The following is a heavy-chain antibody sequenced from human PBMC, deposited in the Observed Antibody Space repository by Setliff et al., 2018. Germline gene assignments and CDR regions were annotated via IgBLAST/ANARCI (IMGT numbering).Heavy chain of an antibody. CDR3: TTSISEDYDYGENEGVYYYYYYMDV. CDR2: IKSKTDGGTT. J-gene: IGHJ6*03. V-gene: IGHV3-15*01. Sequence: PGGSLSLSCAASGFTFSNAWMSWVRQAPGKGPEWVGRIKSKTDGGTTDYAAPVKGRFTISRDDSKNTLYLQMNSLKTEDTAVYYCTTSISEDYDYGENEGVYYYYYYMDVWGKGTTVTVSS. CDR1: GFTFSNAW. D-gene: IGHD4-17*01.